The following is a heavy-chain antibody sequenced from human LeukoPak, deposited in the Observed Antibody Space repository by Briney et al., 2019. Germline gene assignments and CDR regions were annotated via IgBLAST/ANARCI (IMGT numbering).Heavy chain of an antibody. Sequence: NPGGSLRLSCAASGFTFSSYSMNWVRQAPGKGLEWVSSISSSSSYIYYEDSVKGRFTISRDNAKNSLHLQMNSLRAEDTAVYYCARARRTDWPLDYWGQGTLVTVSS. CDR2: ISSSSSYI. CDR1: GFTFSSYS. V-gene: IGHV3-21*01. D-gene: IGHD6-6*01. CDR3: ARARRTDWPLDY. J-gene: IGHJ4*02.